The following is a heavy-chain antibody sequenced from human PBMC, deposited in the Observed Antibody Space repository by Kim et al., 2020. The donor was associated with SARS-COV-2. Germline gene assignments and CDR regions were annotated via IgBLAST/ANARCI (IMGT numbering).Heavy chain of an antibody. CDR3: ARDGSGSYPSSYFDY. V-gene: IGHV1-3*01. D-gene: IGHD3-10*01. CDR1: GYTFTSYA. CDR2: INAGNGNT. J-gene: IGHJ4*02. Sequence: ASVKVSCKASGYTFTSYAMHWVRQAPGQRLEWMGWINAGNGNTKYSQKFQGRVTITRDTSASTAYMELSSLRSEDTAVYYCARDGSGSYPSSYFDYWGQGTLVTVSS.